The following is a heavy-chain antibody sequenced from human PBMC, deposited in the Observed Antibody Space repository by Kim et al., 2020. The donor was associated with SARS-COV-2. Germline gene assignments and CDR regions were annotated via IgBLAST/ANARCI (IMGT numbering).Heavy chain of an antibody. CDR1: GFTFSSYE. D-gene: IGHD4-17*01. Sequence: GGSLRLSCAASGFTFSSYEMNWVRQAPGKGLEWVSYISSSGSTIYYADSVKGRFTISRDNAKNSLYLQMNSLRAEDTAVYYCARDPRDYGGHEGDYWGQGTLVTVSS. CDR2: ISSSGSTI. V-gene: IGHV3-48*03. J-gene: IGHJ4*02. CDR3: ARDPRDYGGHEGDY.